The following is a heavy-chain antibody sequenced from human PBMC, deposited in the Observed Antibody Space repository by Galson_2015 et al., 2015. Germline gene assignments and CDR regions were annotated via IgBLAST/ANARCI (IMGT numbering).Heavy chain of an antibody. CDR2: IWYDGSNK. CDR1: GFTISSHV. J-gene: IGHJ3*02. Sequence: SLRLSCAASGFTISSHVMHWVRQAPGKGLEWVAVIWYDGSNKYYADSVKGRFTISRDNSKNTLYLQMNSLRAEDTAVYYCASTVTAEHDAFDIWGQGTMVTVSS. CDR3: ASTVTAEHDAFDI. V-gene: IGHV3-33*08. D-gene: IGHD4-17*01.